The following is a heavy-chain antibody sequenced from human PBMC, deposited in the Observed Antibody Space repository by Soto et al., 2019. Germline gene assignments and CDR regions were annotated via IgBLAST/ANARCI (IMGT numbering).Heavy chain of an antibody. CDR1: GLTFSSFA. CDR2: INKSGGST. D-gene: IGHD1-1*01. CDR3: AKAPTTTGTTFDY. V-gene: IGHV3-23*01. J-gene: IGHJ4*02. Sequence: GGSLRLSGAASGLTFSSFAMSWVRQSPGKALDWVSTINKSGGSTYYADSVKGRFTISRDNSKNMLFLQINGLRAEDTAVYYCAKAPTTTGTTFDYWGRGTLVTAS.